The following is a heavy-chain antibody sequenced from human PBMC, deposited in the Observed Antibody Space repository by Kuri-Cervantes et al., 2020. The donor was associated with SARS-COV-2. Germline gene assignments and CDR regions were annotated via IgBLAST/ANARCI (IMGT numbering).Heavy chain of an antibody. Sequence: GESLKISCAASGFTVSSNYMSWVRQAPGKGLEWVSVIYSGGSTYYADSVKGRFTISRDNSKNTLYLQMNSLRAEDTAVYYCAREGDSSSSWRWFDPWGQGTLVTVSS. D-gene: IGHD6-6*01. CDR1: GFTVSSNY. CDR2: IYSGGST. V-gene: IGHV3-53*01. J-gene: IGHJ5*02. CDR3: AREGDSSSSWRWFDP.